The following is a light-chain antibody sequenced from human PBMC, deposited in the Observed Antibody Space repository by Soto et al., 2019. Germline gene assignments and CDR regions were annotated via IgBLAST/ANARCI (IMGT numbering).Light chain of an antibody. CDR1: QTADKW. CDR2: DAS. CDR3: QQYNDYPYT. V-gene: IGKV1-5*01. Sequence: DIQVTQSPSTLSASVGDRVIIACRASQTADKWVAWYQQKPGKAPNVLIYDASRLESGVPSRFSGSGSGTLFALTISILQTDDFATYYCQQYNDYPYTFGQGTKVEI. J-gene: IGKJ2*01.